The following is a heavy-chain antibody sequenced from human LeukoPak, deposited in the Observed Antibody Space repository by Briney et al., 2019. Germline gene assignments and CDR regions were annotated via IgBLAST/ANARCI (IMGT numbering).Heavy chain of an antibody. J-gene: IGHJ4*02. CDR3: ARGPYYYDSSGYFH. V-gene: IGHV4-31*03. CDR2: IYYSGST. CDR1: GGSISSGGYY. D-gene: IGHD3-22*01. Sequence: SETLSLTCTVSGGSISSGGYYWSWIRQHPGTGLEWIGYIYYSGSTYYNPSLKSRVTISVDTSKNQFSLKLSSVTAADTAVYYCARGPYYYDSSGYFHWGQGTLVTVSS.